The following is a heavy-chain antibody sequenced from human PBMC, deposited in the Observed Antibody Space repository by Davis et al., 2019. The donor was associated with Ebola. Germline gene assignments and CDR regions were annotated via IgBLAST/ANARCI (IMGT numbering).Heavy chain of an antibody. CDR3: AAQDWGTFHI. J-gene: IGHJ3*02. CDR2: ISTNGETT. D-gene: IGHD7-27*01. Sequence: GESLKISCSASGFTFSSYAMHWVRQAPGKGLESVSRISTNGETTYYAESVKGRFTISRDNTKNSLFLQMNSLSAEDTAIYYCAAQDWGTFHIWGLGTMVTVSS. V-gene: IGHV3-64*04. CDR1: GFTFSSYA.